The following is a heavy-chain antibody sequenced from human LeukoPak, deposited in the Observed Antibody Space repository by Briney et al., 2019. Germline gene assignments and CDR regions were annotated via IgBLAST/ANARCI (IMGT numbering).Heavy chain of an antibody. Sequence: GASVKVSCKASGYTFTGYYMHWVRQAPGQGLEWMGWINPNSGGTNYAQKFQGRVTMTRDTSISTAYMELSRLRSDDTAVYYCARVPLPRFLEWLSPTTNWFDPWGQGTLVTVSS. CDR1: GYTFTGYY. CDR2: INPNSGGT. CDR3: ARVPLPRFLEWLSPTTNWFDP. V-gene: IGHV1-2*02. D-gene: IGHD3-3*01. J-gene: IGHJ5*02.